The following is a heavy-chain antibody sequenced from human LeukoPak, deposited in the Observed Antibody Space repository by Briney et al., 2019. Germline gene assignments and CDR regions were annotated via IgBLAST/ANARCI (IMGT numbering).Heavy chain of an antibody. V-gene: IGHV3-53*01. CDR2: LYSGGNT. Sequence: GGSLRLSCAASGFSVSNNYLSWVRQAPGKGLEWVSVLYSGGNTYYADSVQGRLTVSRDNSKNTLYLQMNGLRVEDTAVYYCTRESGFGDLFPYCMDVWGQGTTVTVSS. J-gene: IGHJ6*02. CDR1: GFSVSNNY. CDR3: TRESGFGDLFPYCMDV. D-gene: IGHD3-10*01.